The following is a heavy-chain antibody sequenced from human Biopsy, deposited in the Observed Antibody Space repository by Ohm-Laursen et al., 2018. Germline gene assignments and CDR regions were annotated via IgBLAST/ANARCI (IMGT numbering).Heavy chain of an antibody. Sequence: TLTLTFAVFGKTFSDYQWSWIRQPPGKGLEWIGQINQAGTTNYNPPLKSRVSISADASKYEFSLRLTSVTAADTAVYLCGNEVHGRDYWGLGAQVTVSS. V-gene: IGHV4-34*08. CDR3: GNEVHGRDY. J-gene: IGHJ4*02. CDR1: GKTFSDYQ. D-gene: IGHD2-15*01. CDR2: INQAGTT.